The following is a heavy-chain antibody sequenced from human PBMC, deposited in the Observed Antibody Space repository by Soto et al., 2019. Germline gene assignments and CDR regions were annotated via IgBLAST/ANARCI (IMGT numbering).Heavy chain of an antibody. V-gene: IGHV1-46*01. J-gene: IGHJ6*02. CDR3: ARILEFRSDYLRPSGKDV. Sequence: VKVSCKASGYTFTSYYMHWVRQAPGQGLEWMGIINPSGGSTSYAQKFQGRVTMTRDTSTSTVYMELSSLRSEDTAVYYCARILEFRSDYLRPSGKDVWGQGTTVTVSS. CDR2: INPSGGST. D-gene: IGHD3-3*01. CDR1: GYTFTSYY.